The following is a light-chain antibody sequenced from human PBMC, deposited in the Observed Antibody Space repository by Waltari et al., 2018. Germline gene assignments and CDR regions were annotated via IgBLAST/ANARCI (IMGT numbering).Light chain of an antibody. Sequence: QSALTQPASVSGSPGQSIIISCAGTNTDVGAYHYVSWFQHHPGKAPNLIIHDVNKRPSGVSSRFSAAKSDNTASLTISGLQAEDEANYYCTSFRSGASWVFGGGTTLTVL. CDR3: TSFRSGASWV. CDR2: DVN. J-gene: IGLJ3*02. V-gene: IGLV2-14*03. CDR1: NTDVGAYHY.